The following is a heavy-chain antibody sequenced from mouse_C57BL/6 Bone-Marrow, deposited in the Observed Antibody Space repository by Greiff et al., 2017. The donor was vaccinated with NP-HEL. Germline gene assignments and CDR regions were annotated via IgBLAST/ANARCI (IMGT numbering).Heavy chain of an antibody. CDR2: IYPSSGNT. CDR1: GYTFTSYG. Sequence: QVQLQQSGAELARPGASVKLSCKASGYTFTSYGIRWVQQRTGQGLEWIGEIYPSSGNTYYNEKFKGKATLTADKSSSTAYMELRSLTSEDSAVYFGERLEKDDDSGGGYADRGQGALVTAAA. D-gene: IGHD1-3*01. J-gene: IGHJ3*01. CDR3: ERLEKDDDSGGGYAD. V-gene: IGHV1-81*01.